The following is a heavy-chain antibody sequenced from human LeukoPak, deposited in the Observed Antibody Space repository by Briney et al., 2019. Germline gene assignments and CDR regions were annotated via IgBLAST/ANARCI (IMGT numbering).Heavy chain of an antibody. CDR2: IIPIFGTA. CDR3: ARDGSRGDDYGDYGYYYYYMDV. CDR1: GGTFSSYA. J-gene: IGHJ6*03. Sequence: GASVKVSCKASGGTFSSYAISWVRQAPGQGLEWMGEIIPIFGTANYAQKFQGRVTITADESTSTAYMELSGLRSEDTAVYYCARDGSRGDDYGDYGYYYYYMDVWGKGTTVTVSS. D-gene: IGHD4-17*01. V-gene: IGHV1-69*13.